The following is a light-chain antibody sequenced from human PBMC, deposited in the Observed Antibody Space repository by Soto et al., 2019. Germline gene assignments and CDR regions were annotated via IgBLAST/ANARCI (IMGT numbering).Light chain of an antibody. J-gene: IGKJ1*01. CDR3: QQYNSCPRT. Sequence: EIVLTQSPAILSVSPGERATLSCRASQSVASNLAWYQQKRGQAPRLLISGASTRATAIPARCSGRGSGTEFTLSSSILQSDDVAVYYRQQYNSCPRTFGQGTKVDIK. CDR2: GAS. V-gene: IGKV3-15*01. CDR1: QSVASN.